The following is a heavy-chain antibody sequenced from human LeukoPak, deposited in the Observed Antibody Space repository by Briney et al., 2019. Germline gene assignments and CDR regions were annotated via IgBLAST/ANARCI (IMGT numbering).Heavy chain of an antibody. Sequence: SETLSLTCAVYGGSFSSHYWSWIRQPPGKGLEWIGEINHRGTTSYNSSLMGRVIISVDTSKNQFSLKLNSVTAADTAVYYCAKSNGYGLVDIWGQGTMVTVSS. CDR1: GGSFSSHY. V-gene: IGHV4-34*01. J-gene: IGHJ3*02. CDR3: AKSNGYGLVDI. CDR2: INHRGTT. D-gene: IGHD3-10*01.